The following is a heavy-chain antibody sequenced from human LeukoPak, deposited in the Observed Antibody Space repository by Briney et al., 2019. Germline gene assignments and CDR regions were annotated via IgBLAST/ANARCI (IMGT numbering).Heavy chain of an antibody. J-gene: IGHJ4*02. D-gene: IGHD1-7*01. Sequence: GGSLRLSCAASGFTVSNNYMTWVRQAPGKGLEWVSVIYGGDNTHYADSVKGRFTISRDNSKNTLSLQMDSLRAEDTAVYYCARGPYNWNYPRGFLDYWGQGTLVTVS. CDR2: IYGGDNT. CDR3: ARGPYNWNYPRGFLDY. CDR1: GFTVSNNY. V-gene: IGHV3-66*01.